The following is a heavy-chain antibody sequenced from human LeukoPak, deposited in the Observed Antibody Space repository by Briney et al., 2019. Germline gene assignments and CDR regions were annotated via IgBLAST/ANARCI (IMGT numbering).Heavy chain of an antibody. Sequence: GESLKISCKGSGYSFPYYRIGWVRQMPGKGLEWMGIIYPGDSDTRNSPSFQGQVTISADKSISTAYLQWSSLKASDTAIYYCARHVGDTAMVSFIDYWGQGTLVTVSS. CDR1: GYSFPYYR. CDR3: ARHVGDTAMVSFIDY. V-gene: IGHV5-51*01. J-gene: IGHJ4*02. D-gene: IGHD5-18*01. CDR2: IYPGDSDT.